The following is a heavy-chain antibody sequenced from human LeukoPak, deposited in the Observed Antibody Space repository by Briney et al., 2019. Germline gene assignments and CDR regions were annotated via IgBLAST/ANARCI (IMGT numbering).Heavy chain of an antibody. J-gene: IGHJ4*02. V-gene: IGHV3-74*01. CDR3: ARDRYYYDSSGCLYY. CDR1: GFTFISYW. CDR2: INTDGSST. D-gene: IGHD3-22*01. Sequence: GGSLRLSCAASGFTFISYWMHWVRQAPGKGLVWVSRINTDGSSTSYADSVKGRFTISRDNAKNTLYPQMNSLRAEDTAVYYCARDRYYYDSSGCLYYWGQGTLVTVSS.